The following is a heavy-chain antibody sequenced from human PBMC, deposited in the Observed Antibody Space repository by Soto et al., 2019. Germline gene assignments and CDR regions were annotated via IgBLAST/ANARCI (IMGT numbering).Heavy chain of an antibody. D-gene: IGHD1-26*01. CDR2: ILYSGTT. V-gene: IGHV4-39*02. Sequence: QLQLQESGPGLVKPSETLSLTCSVSGGSISSSSYYWGWIRQPPGKGLEWIGTILYSGTTYYNPSLKSRITISVDTSKNQFSLKLNSVTAADTAVYYCARERYRGRTWFDPWGQGILVAVSS. CDR1: GGSISSSSYY. CDR3: ARERYRGRTWFDP. J-gene: IGHJ5*02.